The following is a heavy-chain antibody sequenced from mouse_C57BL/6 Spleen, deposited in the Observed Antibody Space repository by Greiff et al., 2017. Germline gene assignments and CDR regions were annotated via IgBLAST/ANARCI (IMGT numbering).Heavy chain of an antibody. CDR2: IDPEDGDT. J-gene: IGHJ4*01. CDR3: TTGLRADY. D-gene: IGHD2-4*01. V-gene: IGHV14-1*01. Sequence: EVQLQQSGAELVRPGASVKLSCKASGFTFNAYYMHWVKQRPEQGLEWIGRIDPEDGDTEYAPKFQGKATMTVDNSYNTAYLHLSSPAAEDTAVYDCTTGLRADYWGQGTSGTVSA. CDR1: GFTFNAYY.